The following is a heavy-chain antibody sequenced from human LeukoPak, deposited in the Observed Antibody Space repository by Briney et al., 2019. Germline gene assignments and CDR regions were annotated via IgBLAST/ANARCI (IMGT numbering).Heavy chain of an antibody. D-gene: IGHD1-26*01. J-gene: IGHJ1*01. Sequence: GGSLRLSCAASGFTFSSYAMHWVRQAPGKGLEWVAVISYDGSNKYYADSVKGRFTISRDNSKNTLYLQMNSLRAEDTAVYYCARDQPFAVSGSYDVQHWGQGTLVTVSS. CDR2: ISYDGSNK. CDR1: GFTFSSYA. CDR3: ARDQPFAVSGSYDVQH. V-gene: IGHV3-30-3*01.